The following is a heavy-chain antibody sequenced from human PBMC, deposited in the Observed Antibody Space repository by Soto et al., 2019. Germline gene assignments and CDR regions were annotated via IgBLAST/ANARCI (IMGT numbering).Heavy chain of an antibody. J-gene: IGHJ4*02. CDR2: IYYSGST. V-gene: IGHV4-39*01. CDR3: ASLGRPVGEIAVAGKYYFDY. Sequence: EPLSLTCTVSGGSISSSSYYWGWIRQPPGKGLEWIGRIYYSGSTYDNPSLKSRVTISVDTCKNQFSLKLSSVTAADTAVYFFASLGRPVGEIAVAGKYYFDYWGQGTLVTVSS. CDR1: GGSISSSSYY. D-gene: IGHD6-19*01.